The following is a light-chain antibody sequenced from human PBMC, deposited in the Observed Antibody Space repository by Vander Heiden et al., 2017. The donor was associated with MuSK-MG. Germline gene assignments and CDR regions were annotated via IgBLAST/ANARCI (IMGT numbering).Light chain of an antibody. CDR1: QSGGRY. Sequence: DIAWTQSPATLLWFTGERATRSCRGRQSGGRYLAWYQQKPGQAPRLLIYDASNRATDIPARFSGSASGTDFTLTISILESEDSAAYYCQHRSNWPRTFGQGTKVEIK. CDR3: QHRSNWPRT. J-gene: IGKJ1*01. CDR2: DAS. V-gene: IGKV3-11*01.